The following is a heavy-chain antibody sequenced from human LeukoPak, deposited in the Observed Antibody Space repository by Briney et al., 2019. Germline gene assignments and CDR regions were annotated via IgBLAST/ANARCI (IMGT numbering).Heavy chain of an antibody. CDR3: ARYRGSSWYKGSGGYYYYYYMDV. D-gene: IGHD6-13*01. J-gene: IGHJ6*03. V-gene: IGHV4-34*01. CDR1: GGSFSGYY. Sequence: SETLSLTCAVYGGSFSGYYWSWIRQPPGKGLEWIGEINHSGSTNYNPSLKSRVTISVDTSKNQFSLKLSSVTAADTAVYYCARYRGSSWYKGSGGYYYYYYMDVWGKGTTVTISS. CDR2: INHSGST.